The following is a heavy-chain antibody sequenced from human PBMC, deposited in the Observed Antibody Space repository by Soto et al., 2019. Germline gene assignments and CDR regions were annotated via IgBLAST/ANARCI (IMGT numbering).Heavy chain of an antibody. CDR3: ARAVYCGDDCYSYGMDV. Sequence: QVQVVQSGAEVKKPGASVKISCKTSGYSFTDDYLHWVRQPPGQGLEWVGWINPHSGSTNFAQKFLGRVSMTRDTSISTAYMELFSLTSDDTAIYYCARAVYCGDDCYSYGMDVWGQGTTVNVSS. CDR2: INPHSGST. J-gene: IGHJ6*02. D-gene: IGHD2-21*02. CDR1: GYSFTDDY. V-gene: IGHV1-2*02.